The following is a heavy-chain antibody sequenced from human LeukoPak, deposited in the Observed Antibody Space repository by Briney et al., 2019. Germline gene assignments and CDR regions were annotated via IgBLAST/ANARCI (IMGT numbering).Heavy chain of an antibody. D-gene: IGHD3-22*01. Sequence: GGSLRLSCAASGLTFSSHWMHWVRQAPGKGLVWVSRITNDGSSTTYADSVKGRFTISRDNAKNMLYLQANSLRAEDTAVYYCAGDYDTSGSYFDFFDYWGQGTLVTVSS. CDR1: GLTFSSHW. CDR2: ITNDGSST. J-gene: IGHJ4*02. CDR3: AGDYDTSGSYFDFFDY. V-gene: IGHV3-74*01.